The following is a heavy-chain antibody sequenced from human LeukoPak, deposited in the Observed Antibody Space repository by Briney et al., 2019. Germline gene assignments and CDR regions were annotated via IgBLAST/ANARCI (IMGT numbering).Heavy chain of an antibody. CDR1: GGSISSGSYY. CDR3: ARDSMVRGFSQNNNNWFDP. Sequence: PSETLSLTCTVSGGSISSGSYYWSWIRQPAGKGLEWIGRIYTSGSTNYNPSLKSRVTISVDTSKNQFSLKLSSVTAADTAVYYCARDSMVRGFSQNNNNWFDPWGQGTLVTVSS. D-gene: IGHD3-10*01. CDR2: IYTSGST. J-gene: IGHJ5*02. V-gene: IGHV4-61*02.